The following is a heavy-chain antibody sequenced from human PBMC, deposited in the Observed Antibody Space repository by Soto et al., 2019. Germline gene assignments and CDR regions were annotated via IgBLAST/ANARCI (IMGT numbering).Heavy chain of an antibody. D-gene: IGHD5-18*01. CDR3: ARDVDTANYGLDV. CDR1: GGSISRYY. J-gene: IGHJ6*02. CDR2: IYYSGSA. V-gene: IGHV4-59*06. Sequence: SETLSLTCIVSGGSISRYYWSWIRQHPGKGLECIGYIYYSGSAYYNPSLKSRVTISVDTSKNQFSLKLSSVTAADTAVYYCARDVDTANYGLDVWGQGTTVTVSS.